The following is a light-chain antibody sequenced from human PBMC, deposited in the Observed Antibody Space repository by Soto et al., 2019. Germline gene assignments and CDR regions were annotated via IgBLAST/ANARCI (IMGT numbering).Light chain of an antibody. CDR1: QSIGTD. V-gene: IGKV1-39*01. Sequence: DIQMTQSPSSLSASMGDRVSITCRASQSIGTDLNWYQQKPGKDPKLLIYGASTLQGGVPSRFSGSVSRTEFTLTISSLQPGDLATYFCQQTYSTPWTFGQGTKVDI. CDR3: QQTYSTPWT. J-gene: IGKJ1*01. CDR2: GAS.